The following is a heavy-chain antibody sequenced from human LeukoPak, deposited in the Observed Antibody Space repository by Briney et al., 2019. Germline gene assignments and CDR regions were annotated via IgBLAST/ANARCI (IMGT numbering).Heavy chain of an antibody. CDR3: ATTVRATTVVTPLGY. V-gene: IGHV4-4*02. J-gene: IGHJ4*02. CDR2: IYHSGST. CDR1: GGSISSSNW. Sequence: KPSETLSLTCAVSGGSISSSNWWSWVRQPPGKGLEWIGEIYHSGSTNYNPSLKSRVTISVDKSKNQFSLKLSSVTAADTAVYYCATTVRATTVVTPLGYWGQGTLVTVSS. D-gene: IGHD4-23*01.